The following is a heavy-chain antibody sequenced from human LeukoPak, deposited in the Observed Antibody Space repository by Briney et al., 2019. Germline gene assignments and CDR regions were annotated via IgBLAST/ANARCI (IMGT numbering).Heavy chain of an antibody. Sequence: AASVKVSCKASGYTFTSYDINWVRQATGQGLEWMGWMNPNSGNTGYAQKFQGRVTMTRDTSTSTVYMELSSLRSEDTAVYYCARGSLSYYYDSSGSDLYYFDYWGQGTLVTVSS. D-gene: IGHD3-22*01. CDR3: ARGSLSYYYDSSGSDLYYFDY. J-gene: IGHJ4*02. CDR2: MNPNSGNT. V-gene: IGHV1-8*02. CDR1: GYTFTSYD.